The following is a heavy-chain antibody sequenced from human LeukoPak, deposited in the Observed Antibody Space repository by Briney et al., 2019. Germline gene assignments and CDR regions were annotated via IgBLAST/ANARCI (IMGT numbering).Heavy chain of an antibody. CDR2: IYPGDSDT. V-gene: IGHV5-51*07. J-gene: IGHJ4*02. D-gene: IGHD3-10*01. Sequence: KSGESLKISCQGSGYSFSTHWIGWVHQMPGKGLEWMGIIYPGDSDTRYSPSFQGQVTISADKSISTAYLQWSSLKASDTAMYYCARSYGSGSYSEYWGQGTLVTVSS. CDR1: GYSFSTHW. CDR3: ARSYGSGSYSEY.